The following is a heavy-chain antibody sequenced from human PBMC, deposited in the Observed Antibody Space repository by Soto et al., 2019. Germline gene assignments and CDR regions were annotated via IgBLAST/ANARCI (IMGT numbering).Heavy chain of an antibody. J-gene: IGHJ4*02. D-gene: IGHD2-15*01. CDR3: ASRYCSGGRCYPMIDY. CDR1: GGSISSGGYY. CDR2: IYYSGST. V-gene: IGHV4-31*03. Sequence: QVQLQESGPGLVKPSQTLSLTCTVSGGSISSGGYYWSWIRQHPGKGLEWIGYIYYSGSTYYNPSLTRRVTISXXTXKXXFSLKLSSVTAADTAVYYCASRYCSGGRCYPMIDYWGQGTLVTVSS.